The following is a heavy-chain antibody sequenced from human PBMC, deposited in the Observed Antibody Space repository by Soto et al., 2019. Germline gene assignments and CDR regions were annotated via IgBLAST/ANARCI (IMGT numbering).Heavy chain of an antibody. CDR3: ARLWSGYYFDY. V-gene: IGHV4-39*01. CDR2: VYYSGKT. Sequence: QLQLQESGPGLVKPSETLSLTSTVSGDSISSSSSYYWGWIRQPPGKGLEWIGSVYYSGKTYYNPSLRSRVTISVDTSKNQFSLTVTSVTAADTAVYYCARLWSGYYFDYWGQGILVTVSS. D-gene: IGHD3-3*01. CDR1: GDSISSSSSYY. J-gene: IGHJ4*02.